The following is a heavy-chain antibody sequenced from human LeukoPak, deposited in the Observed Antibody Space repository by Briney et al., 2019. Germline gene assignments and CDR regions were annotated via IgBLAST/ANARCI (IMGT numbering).Heavy chain of an antibody. CDR2: ISAYNGNT. D-gene: IGHD3-22*01. V-gene: IGHV1-18*01. Sequence: ASVKVSCKASGYTFTSYGISWVRQAPGQGLEWMGWISAYNGNTNYAQKLQGRVTMTTDTSTSTAYMELRSLRSDDTAVYYCARGLPYYYDSSGYYPSPSRYYYYGMDVWGQGTTVTVSS. CDR1: GYTFTSYG. J-gene: IGHJ6*02. CDR3: ARGLPYYYDSSGYYPSPSRYYYYGMDV.